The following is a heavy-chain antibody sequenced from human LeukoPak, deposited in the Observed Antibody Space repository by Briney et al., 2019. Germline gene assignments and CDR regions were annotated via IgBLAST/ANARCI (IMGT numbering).Heavy chain of an antibody. J-gene: IGHJ4*02. CDR3: ARGRTIRFHSDY. CDR1: GGSFSGYY. V-gene: IGHV4-34*01. CDR2: INHSGST. Sequence: SETLSLTCAVYGGSFSGYYWSWIRQPPGKGLEWIGEINHSGSTNYNPSLKSRVTISVDTSKNQFSLKLSSVTAADTAVYYCARGRTIRFHSDYWGQGTLVTVSS. D-gene: IGHD3-3*02.